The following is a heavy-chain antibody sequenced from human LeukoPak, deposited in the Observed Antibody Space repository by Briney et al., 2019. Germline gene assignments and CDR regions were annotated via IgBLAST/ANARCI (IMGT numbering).Heavy chain of an antibody. Sequence: ASVKVSCKASGYTFTSYYMHWVRQAPGQGLEWMGVINPSGGSTSYAQKFQGRVTMTRDMSTSTVYMELSSLRSEDTAVYYCARNVEVGATPQNWFDPWGQGTLVTVSS. D-gene: IGHD1-26*01. CDR1: GYTFTSYY. CDR3: ARNVEVGATPQNWFDP. CDR2: INPSGGST. J-gene: IGHJ5*02. V-gene: IGHV1-46*01.